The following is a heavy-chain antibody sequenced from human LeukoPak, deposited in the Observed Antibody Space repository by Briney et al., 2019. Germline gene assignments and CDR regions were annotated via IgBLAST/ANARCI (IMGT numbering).Heavy chain of an antibody. J-gene: IGHJ6*03. V-gene: IGHV3-13*01. CDR2: IGTASDT. CDR3: ARGPARGKYYYMDV. Sequence: GGSLRLSCAASGFTFSSFEMHWVRQPTGQGLEWVSTIGTASDTYSPGSVEGRFTLSRDNAKNSLYLQMNSLTAGDTAVYYCARGPARGKYYYMDVWGKGTTVTVSS. D-gene: IGHD1-1*01. CDR1: GFTFSSFE.